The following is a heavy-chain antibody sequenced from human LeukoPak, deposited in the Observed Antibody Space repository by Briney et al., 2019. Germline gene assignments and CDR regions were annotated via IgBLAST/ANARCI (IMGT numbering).Heavy chain of an antibody. Sequence: SQTLSLTCAISGDSVSSNSAAWNWIRQSPLRGLEWLGRTYYRSKWYNDYAVSVKSRVIINPDTSKNQFSLQLNSVTPEDTAVYYCASGTGGTFDYWGQGTLVTVSS. CDR3: ASGTGGTFDY. CDR1: GDSVSSNSAA. CDR2: TYYRSKWYN. J-gene: IGHJ4*02. D-gene: IGHD2-8*02. V-gene: IGHV6-1*01.